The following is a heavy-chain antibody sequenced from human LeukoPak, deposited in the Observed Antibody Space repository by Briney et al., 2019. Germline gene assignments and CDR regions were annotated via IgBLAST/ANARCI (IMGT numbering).Heavy chain of an antibody. CDR3: ANTADSSGGSCYSGWFDP. CDR2: ISAYNGNT. Sequence: ASVKVSCKASGYTFTSYGISWVRQAPGQGLEWMGWISAYNGNTNYAQKLQGRVTMTTDTSTSTAYMELRSLRSDDTAVYYCANTADSSGGSCYSGWFDPWGQGTLVTVSS. D-gene: IGHD2-15*01. V-gene: IGHV1-18*01. J-gene: IGHJ5*02. CDR1: GYTFTSYG.